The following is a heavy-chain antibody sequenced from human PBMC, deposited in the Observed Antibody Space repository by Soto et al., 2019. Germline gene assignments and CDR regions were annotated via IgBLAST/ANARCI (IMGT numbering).Heavy chain of an antibody. V-gene: IGHV3-21*02. J-gene: IGHJ4*02. CDR3: ARDNAEYYYGYGLDY. CDR1: GFTFSSYT. Sequence: EVQLVESGGGLVKPGEYLRLSCAASGFTFSSYTMNWVRQAPGKGLEWVSSISTSGYTHYADSVKGRFTISRDNAKNSLYLQVNSLRAEDTAVYFCARDNAEYYYGYGLDYWGQGTLVTVSS. CDR2: ISTSGYT. D-gene: IGHD3-16*01.